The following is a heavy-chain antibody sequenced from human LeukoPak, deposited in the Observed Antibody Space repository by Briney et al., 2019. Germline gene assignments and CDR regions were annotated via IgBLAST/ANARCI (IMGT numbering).Heavy chain of an antibody. CDR3: ATLWFGELGLY. J-gene: IGHJ4*02. CDR1: GFTFRSYA. Sequence: GGSLRLSCPASGFTFRSYAMSWVRQAPGKGLEWVSAISGSGGSTYYADSVKGRFTISRDNSKNTLSLQMNSLRADDTAVYYCATLWFGELGLYWGQGTLVSVSS. V-gene: IGHV3-23*01. D-gene: IGHD3-10*01. CDR2: ISGSGGST.